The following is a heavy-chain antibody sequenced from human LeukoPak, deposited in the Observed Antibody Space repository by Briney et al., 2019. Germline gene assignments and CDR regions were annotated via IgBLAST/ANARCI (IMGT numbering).Heavy chain of an antibody. V-gene: IGHV4-59*01. CDR3: ACLTTADAFDI. CDR1: GGSISSYY. J-gene: IGHJ3*02. Sequence: SETLSLTCTVSGGSISSYYWSWIRQPPGKGLEWIGYVYYSGSTNYNPSLKSRVTISVDTSKNQFSLKLSSVTAADTAVYYCACLTTADAFDIWGQGTMVTVSS. D-gene: IGHD3-22*01. CDR2: VYYSGST.